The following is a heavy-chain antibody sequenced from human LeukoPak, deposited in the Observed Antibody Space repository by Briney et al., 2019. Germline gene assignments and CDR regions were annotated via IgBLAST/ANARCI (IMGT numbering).Heavy chain of an antibody. V-gene: IGHV3-33*06. CDR1: GFTFSSYG. CDR2: IWYDGSNK. D-gene: IGHD3/OR15-3a*01. Sequence: PGGSLRLSCAASGFTFSSYGMHWVRQAPGKGLEWVAVIWYDGSNKYYADSVKGRFTISRDNSKNTLYLQMNSLRAEDTAVYYCAKHGNEVKWPGSAFDIWGQGTMVTVSS. CDR3: AKHGNEVKWPGSAFDI. J-gene: IGHJ3*02.